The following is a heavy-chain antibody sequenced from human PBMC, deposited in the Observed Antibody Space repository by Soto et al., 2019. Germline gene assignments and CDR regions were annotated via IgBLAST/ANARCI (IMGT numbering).Heavy chain of an antibody. CDR2: INPKSGGT. Sequence: ASVKVSCKASGYSFTDYHIHWVRQAPGQGLKWLGRINPKSGGTSTAQKFQGWVTVTTDTSISTASMELTRLTSDDTAIYYCARGDSTDCSNGVCSFFYNHDMDVWGQGTTVTVSS. CDR1: GYSFTDYH. J-gene: IGHJ6*02. V-gene: IGHV1-2*04. D-gene: IGHD2-8*01. CDR3: ARGDSTDCSNGVCSFFYNHDMDV.